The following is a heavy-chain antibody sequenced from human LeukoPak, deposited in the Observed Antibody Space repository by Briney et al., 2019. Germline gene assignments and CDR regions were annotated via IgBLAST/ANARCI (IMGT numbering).Heavy chain of an antibody. CDR1: GFTFSTSV. D-gene: IGHD6-6*01. Sequence: GGSLRLSCSASGFTFSTSVMHWVRQAPGKGLEWVGRIKSKTDGGTPDYAAPVKGRFTISRDDSKNTLFLQMNSLKTEDTAVYYCTTSPWSSSSSGGPFDYWGQGTLVTVSS. V-gene: IGHV3-15*07. J-gene: IGHJ4*02. CDR2: IKSKTDGGTP. CDR3: TTSPWSSSSSGGPFDY.